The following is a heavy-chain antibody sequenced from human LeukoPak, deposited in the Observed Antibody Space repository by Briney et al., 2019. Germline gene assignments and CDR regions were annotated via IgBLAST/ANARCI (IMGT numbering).Heavy chain of an antibody. Sequence: GGSLGLSCAASGFTFSTYFMHWVRQAPGKGLEWVADIASDGSHTFYVESVKGRFTISRDNSKNTLYLQINSLRAEDTAVYFCARERQDTILHSGAFDIWGQGTMVTVSS. CDR1: GFTFSTYF. V-gene: IGHV3-30-3*01. D-gene: IGHD2-21*01. J-gene: IGHJ3*02. CDR3: ARERQDTILHSGAFDI. CDR2: IASDGSHT.